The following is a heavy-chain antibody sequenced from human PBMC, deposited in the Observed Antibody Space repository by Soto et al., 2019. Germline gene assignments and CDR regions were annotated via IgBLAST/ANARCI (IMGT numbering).Heavy chain of an antibody. CDR1: GGSISSSSYY. V-gene: IGHV4-39*01. CDR2: IYYSGST. D-gene: IGHD6-19*01. J-gene: IGHJ4*02. CDR3: AIDSSGWNYYFNY. Sequence: SETLSLTCTVSGGSISSSSYYWGWIRQPPGKGLEWIGSIYYSGSTYYNPSLKSRVAIFVDTSKNQFSLKLSSVTAADTAVYYCAIDSSGWNYYFNYGGQGTLVTVSS.